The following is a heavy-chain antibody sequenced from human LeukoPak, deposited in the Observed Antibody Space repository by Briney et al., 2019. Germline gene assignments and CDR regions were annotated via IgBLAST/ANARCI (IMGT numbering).Heavy chain of an antibody. V-gene: IGHV3-30-3*01. CDR1: GFTFSSYA. D-gene: IGHD3-22*01. Sequence: GGSLRLSCAASGFTFSSYAMHWVRQAPGKGLEWVAVISYDGSNKYYADSVKGRFTISRDNSKNTLYLQMNSLRAEDTAVYYCARDVNYYDSSGYGYWGQGTLVAVSS. J-gene: IGHJ4*02. CDR2: ISYDGSNK. CDR3: ARDVNYYDSSGYGY.